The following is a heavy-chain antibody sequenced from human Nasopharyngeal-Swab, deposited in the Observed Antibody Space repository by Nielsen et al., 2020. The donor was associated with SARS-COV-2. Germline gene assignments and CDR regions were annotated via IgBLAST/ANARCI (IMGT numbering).Heavy chain of an antibody. J-gene: IGHJ4*02. V-gene: IGHV1-69*13. CDR1: GGTVSSYA. Sequence: SSVKVSCKASGGTVSSYAISWVGQPPGQGLDWMGGIITMFGTANYAQKFQGRVKITADDSTSTAHMDLSSLTSEDTAVYYCAREAGSSGWTSSFDYWGQGTLVTVSS. D-gene: IGHD6-19*01. CDR3: AREAGSSGWTSSFDY. CDR2: IITMFGTA.